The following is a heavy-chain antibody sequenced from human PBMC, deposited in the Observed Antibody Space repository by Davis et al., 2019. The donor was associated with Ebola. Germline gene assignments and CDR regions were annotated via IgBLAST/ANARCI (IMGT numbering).Heavy chain of an antibody. CDR3: ARRHIGGITGTTWFDP. D-gene: IGHD1-7*01. V-gene: IGHV1-18*01. J-gene: IGHJ5*02. CDR2: ISADSGKT. CDR1: GYRFTTKG. Sequence: ASVKVSCKATGYRFTTKGISWVRRAPGQGLEWMGWISADSGKTEYAQKFLVRVTMTRDKSTNTAYLELRGLRSDDTAVYYCARRHIGGITGTTWFDPWGQGTLVTVSS.